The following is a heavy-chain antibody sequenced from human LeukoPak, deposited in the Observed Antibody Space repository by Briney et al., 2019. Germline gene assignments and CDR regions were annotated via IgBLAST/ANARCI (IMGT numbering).Heavy chain of an antibody. V-gene: IGHV3-21*01. CDR3: ARAGGLTMIV. Sequence: GGSLRLSCAASGFTFSSYSMNWVRQAPGKGLEWVSPISSSSSYIHYADSVKGRFTISRDNAKNSLYLQMNSLRAEDTAVYYCARAGGLTMIVWGQGTLVTVSS. CDR2: ISSSSSYI. CDR1: GFTFSSYS. D-gene: IGHD3-22*01. J-gene: IGHJ4*02.